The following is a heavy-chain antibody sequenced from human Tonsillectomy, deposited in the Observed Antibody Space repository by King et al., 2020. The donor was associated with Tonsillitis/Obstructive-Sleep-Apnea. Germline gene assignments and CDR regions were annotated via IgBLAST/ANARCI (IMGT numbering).Heavy chain of an antibody. CDR2: ISSSGSTI. Sequence: VQLVESGGGLVQPGGSLRLSCAASGFTFSSYEMNWVRQAPGKGLEWVSYISSSGSTIYYADSVKGRFTISRDNAKNSLYLKMNSLRTEDTAVYYCARDLDVNWFDPWGQGTLVSVSS. V-gene: IGHV3-48*03. D-gene: IGHD3-3*01. CDR3: ARDLDVNWFDP. J-gene: IGHJ5*02. CDR1: GFTFSSYE.